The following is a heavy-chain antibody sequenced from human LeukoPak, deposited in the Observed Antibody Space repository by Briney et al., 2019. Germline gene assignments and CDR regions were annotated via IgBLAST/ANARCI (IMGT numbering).Heavy chain of an antibody. CDR1: RFNFSYHS. CDR2: NRGTGTTT. CDR3: AKVSWLGTLPSYHFDS. Sequence: PGGSLGLFCSASRFNFSYHSMFWVRPAPGKGLGVVSANRGTGTTTFYAASMKGRFTISRDNSKNTADLQMNSLRAEDTAVYYCAKVSWLGTLPSYHFDSWGQGTQVTVSS. J-gene: IGHJ4*02. V-gene: IGHV3-23*01. D-gene: IGHD6-19*01.